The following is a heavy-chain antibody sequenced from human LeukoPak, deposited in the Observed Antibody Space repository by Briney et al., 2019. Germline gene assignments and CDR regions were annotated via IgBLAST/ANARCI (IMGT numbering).Heavy chain of an antibody. J-gene: IGHJ4*02. CDR1: GFTFSDYY. CDR3: ARRKRYNWNLDY. Sequence: GGSLRLSCEASGFTFSDYYMSWIRQAPGKGLEWVSYISSSSTYIFYADSVKGRFTISRDNAKNSLYLQMNSLGPEDTAVYYCARRKRYNWNLDYWGQGTLVTVSS. D-gene: IGHD1-1*01. V-gene: IGHV3-11*06. CDR2: ISSSSTYI.